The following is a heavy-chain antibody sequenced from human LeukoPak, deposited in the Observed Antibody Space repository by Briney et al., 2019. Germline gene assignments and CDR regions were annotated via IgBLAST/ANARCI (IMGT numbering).Heavy chain of an antibody. J-gene: IGHJ4*02. V-gene: IGHV4-34*01. CDR1: GGSFSGYY. Sequence: SETLSLTCAVYGGSFSGYYWSWIRQPPGKGLEWIGEISHSGSTNYNPSLKSRVTISVDTSKNQFSLKLSSVTAADTAVYYCARVYYGSGLLRYFDYWGQGTLVTVSS. CDR2: ISHSGST. D-gene: IGHD3-10*01. CDR3: ARVYYGSGLLRYFDY.